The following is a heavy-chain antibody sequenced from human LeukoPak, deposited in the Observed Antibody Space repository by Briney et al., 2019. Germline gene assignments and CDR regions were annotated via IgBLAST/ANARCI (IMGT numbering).Heavy chain of an antibody. Sequence: SETLSLTCTVSSGSVNSYYWSWIRQPPGKGLEWIGYIYYSGSTNYNPSLKSRVTISVDTSKNQFSLKLSSVTAADTAVYYCARVPGAPRLYLDVWGQGTTVIVSS. CDR1: SGSVNSYY. D-gene: IGHD3-10*01. J-gene: IGHJ6*02. CDR3: ARVPGAPRLYLDV. V-gene: IGHV4-59*02. CDR2: IYYSGST.